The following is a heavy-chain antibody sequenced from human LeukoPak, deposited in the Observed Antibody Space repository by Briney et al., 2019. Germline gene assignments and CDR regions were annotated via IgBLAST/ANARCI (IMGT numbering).Heavy chain of an antibody. J-gene: IGHJ4*02. D-gene: IGHD2-15*01. CDR3: GRVGVAAPFDY. CDR1: GFTFSSYC. V-gene: IGHV3-21*01. Sequence: GGSLRLSCAASGFTFSSYCMNWVRQAPGKGLEWVASISSSSSYTYYADSVKGRFTISRDNAKNSLYLQMNSLRAEDTAVYYFGRVGVAAPFDYWGQGTLVTVSS. CDR2: ISSSSSYT.